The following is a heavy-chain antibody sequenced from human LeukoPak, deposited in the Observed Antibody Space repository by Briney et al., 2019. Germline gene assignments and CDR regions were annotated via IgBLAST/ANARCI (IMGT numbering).Heavy chain of an antibody. V-gene: IGHV3-7*03. J-gene: IGHJ4*02. CDR2: VNRDGSET. CDR3: ARGRYSGTTYYFDY. D-gene: IGHD5-12*01. CDR1: GFALSSHW. Sequence: GGSLRLSCAASGFALSSHWMTWVRQVPGGGPEWVANVNRDGSETYYLDSVKGRFTISRDNAKNSLYLQMNSLRAEDTAMYYCARGRYSGTTYYFDYWGQGTLVTVSS.